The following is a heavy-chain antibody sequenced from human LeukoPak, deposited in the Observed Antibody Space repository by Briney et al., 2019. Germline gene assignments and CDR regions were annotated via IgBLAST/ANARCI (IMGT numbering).Heavy chain of an antibody. CDR3: EMDLGSNYYDRSGYFY. J-gene: IGHJ4*02. V-gene: IGHV3-11*04. CDR1: RFIFSDYY. D-gene: IGHD3-22*01. Sequence: PGGSLRLSCAASRFIFSDYYMSWIRQAPGKGLEWVSYINSSGSTIYYADSVKGRFTISRDNAKNSLYLQMNSLRAEDTAVYYCEMDLGSNYYDRSGYFYWGQRTLVTVSS. CDR2: INSSGSTI.